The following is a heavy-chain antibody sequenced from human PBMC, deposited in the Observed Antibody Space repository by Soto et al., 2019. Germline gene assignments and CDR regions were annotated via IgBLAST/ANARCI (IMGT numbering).Heavy chain of an antibody. CDR3: ARGAHYSSPFRRFAP. J-gene: IGHJ5*02. CDR1: GGSISRGGYY. D-gene: IGHD6-13*01. Sequence: SETLSLTCTVSGGSISRGGYYWGWIRQHPGKGLEWIGYIYYSGSTYYNPSLKSRVTISVDTSKNQFSLKLSSVTAADTAVDYCARGAHYSSPFRRFAPWGQGTLVPVSS. CDR2: IYYSGST. V-gene: IGHV4-31*03.